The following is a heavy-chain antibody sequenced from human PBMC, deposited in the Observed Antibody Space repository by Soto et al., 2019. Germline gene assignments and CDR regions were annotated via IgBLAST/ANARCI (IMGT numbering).Heavy chain of an antibody. CDR1: GFTYSSYS. CDR3: ARDRAIGVVNQYYYGMDV. D-gene: IGHD3-22*01. CDR2: LRSSSSTI. Sequence: GGSLRLSCAASGFTYSSYSMNWVRQAPGKGLGWDSYLRSSSSTIYYAGSVKGRLIISRDNAKNSLYLQMNSMRDEYTAVYYCARDRAIGVVNQYYYGMDVWGQGTTVTGSS. J-gene: IGHJ6*02. V-gene: IGHV3-48*02.